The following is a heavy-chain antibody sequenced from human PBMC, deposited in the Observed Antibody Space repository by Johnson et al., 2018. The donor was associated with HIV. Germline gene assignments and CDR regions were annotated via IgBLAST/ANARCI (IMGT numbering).Heavy chain of an antibody. CDR2: IRYDGSNK. D-gene: IGHD6-19*01. CDR1: GFTFSSYG. J-gene: IGHJ3*02. V-gene: IGHV3-30*02. Sequence: QVQLVESGGGLVQPGGSLRLSCAASGFTFSSYGMHWVRQAPGKGLEWVAFIRYDGSNKYYADSVKGRFTISRDNSKNTLYLQMHSLRAEDTAVYYCAKEVGWLGDAFDIWGQGTMVTVSS. CDR3: AKEVGWLGDAFDI.